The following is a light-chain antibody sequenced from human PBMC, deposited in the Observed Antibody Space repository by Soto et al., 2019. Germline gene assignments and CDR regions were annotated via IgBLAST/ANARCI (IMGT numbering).Light chain of an antibody. CDR3: QQYNNWPLT. CDR1: QSVSSN. V-gene: IGKV3-15*01. Sequence: EIVMTQSPATLSVSPGERATLSCRASQSVSSNLAWYQQKPGQAPRLLISGASTRATGIPARFSGSGSGTEFTLTISSLQSEDFAVYYCQQYNNWPLTFGGGTNVEIK. J-gene: IGKJ4*01. CDR2: GAS.